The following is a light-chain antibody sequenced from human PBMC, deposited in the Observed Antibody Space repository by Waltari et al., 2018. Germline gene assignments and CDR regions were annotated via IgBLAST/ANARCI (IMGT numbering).Light chain of an antibody. CDR1: QAIITS. CDR3: QQSFRSPWT. Sequence: DIQMTQTPSSLSASVGDTLTITCRASQAIITSLNWSQQKPGKAPKLLIYGASNLQGGVPSRFTGSGSATDFTLTISSLQPEDFATYYCQQSFRSPWTFGQGTKVEIK. V-gene: IGKV1-39*01. CDR2: GAS. J-gene: IGKJ1*01.